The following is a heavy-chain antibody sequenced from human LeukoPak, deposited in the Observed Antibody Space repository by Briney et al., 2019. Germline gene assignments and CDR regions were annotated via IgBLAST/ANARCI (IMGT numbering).Heavy chain of an antibody. V-gene: IGHV4-34*01. CDR1: GGSFSGYY. D-gene: IGHD3-3*01. Sequence: SETLSLTCAVYGGSFSGYYWSWIRQPPGKGLEWIGEINHSGSTNYNPSLKSRVTISVDTSKNQFSLKLSSVTAADTAVYYCTTDRFFMTTGDYWGQGTLVTVSS. CDR3: TTDRFFMTTGDY. CDR2: INHSGST. J-gene: IGHJ4*02.